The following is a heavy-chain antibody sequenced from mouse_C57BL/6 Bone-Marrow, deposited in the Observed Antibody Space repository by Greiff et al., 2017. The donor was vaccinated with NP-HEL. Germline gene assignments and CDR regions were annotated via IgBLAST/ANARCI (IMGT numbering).Heavy chain of an antibody. Sequence: VQLQQSGAELVRPGASVKLSCTASGFTIKDYYMHWVKQRPEQGLEWIGWIDPENGDTEYASKFQGKATITADTSSNTAYLQLSSLTSEDTAVYYCTEDTSDYYAMDYWGQGTSVTVSS. CDR3: TEDTSDYYAMDY. V-gene: IGHV14-4*01. J-gene: IGHJ4*01. CDR2: IDPENGDT. CDR1: GFTIKDYY. D-gene: IGHD2-12*01.